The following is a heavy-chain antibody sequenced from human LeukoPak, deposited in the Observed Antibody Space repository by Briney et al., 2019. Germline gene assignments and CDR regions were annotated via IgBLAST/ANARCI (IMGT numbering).Heavy chain of an antibody. Sequence: SETLSLTCTVSGGSISSSSCYWGWIRQPPGKGLEWIGSIYYSGSTYYNPSLKSRVTISVDTSKNQFSLKLSSVTAADTAVYYCARPYDFWSGYLYYWGQGTLVTVSS. V-gene: IGHV4-39*01. CDR3: ARPYDFWSGYLYY. J-gene: IGHJ4*02. CDR1: GGSISSSSCY. CDR2: IYYSGST. D-gene: IGHD3-3*01.